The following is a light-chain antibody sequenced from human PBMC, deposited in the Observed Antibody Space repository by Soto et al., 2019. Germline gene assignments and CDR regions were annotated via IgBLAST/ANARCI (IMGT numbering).Light chain of an antibody. CDR1: QSVNNY. CDR2: DAS. CDR3: QQRRIWPIT. J-gene: IGKJ5*01. V-gene: IGKV3-11*01. Sequence: EIVLTQSPATLSLSPAERATLSCRASQSVNNYLAWYQQKPGQAPRLLIYDASNRATGIPARFNGSGSETDLTLTISSLEPEDFAVYYCQQRRIWPITFGQGTRLEIK.